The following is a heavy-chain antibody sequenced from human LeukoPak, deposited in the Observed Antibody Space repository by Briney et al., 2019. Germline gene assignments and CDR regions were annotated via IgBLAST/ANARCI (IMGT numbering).Heavy chain of an antibody. CDR3: ARDQVTAAGTGGLGY. Sequence: SETLSLTCTVSGGSVRGDRYYWNWIRQRPGKGLEWVGEIYHSGSTIYNPSLKSRVTISVDMSKNQFSLKLNSVTAADTAVYFCARDQVTAAGTGGLGYWGQGTLVTVSS. CDR1: GGSVRGDRYY. J-gene: IGHJ4*02. CDR2: IYHSGST. D-gene: IGHD6-13*01. V-gene: IGHV4-61*01.